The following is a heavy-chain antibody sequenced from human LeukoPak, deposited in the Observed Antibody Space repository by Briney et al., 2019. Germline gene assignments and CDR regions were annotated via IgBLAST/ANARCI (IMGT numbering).Heavy chain of an antibody. V-gene: IGHV3-21*01. CDR3: ARLFYDSSGYPDY. D-gene: IGHD3-22*01. CDR1: GFTFSSYS. Sequence: GGSLRLSCAASGFTFSSYSMNWVRQAPGKGLEWVSSISSSSSYIYYADSVKGRFTISRDNAKNSLYLQMNSLRAEDTAVYYCARLFYDSSGYPDYWGQGTLVTVSS. CDR2: ISSSSSYI. J-gene: IGHJ4*02.